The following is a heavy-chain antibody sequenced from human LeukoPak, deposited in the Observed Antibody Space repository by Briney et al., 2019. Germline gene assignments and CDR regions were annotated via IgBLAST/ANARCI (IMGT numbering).Heavy chain of an antibody. CDR1: GYTFTANY. J-gene: IGHJ4*02. D-gene: IGHD7-27*01. Sequence: ASVKVSFKASGYTFTANYVHWERQAPGQGLEWMGCINPNTGGTFFAQKFLGRVTMTRDTSITSPHMELSRLKSDDTAVYYCARRLNWGRFDYRGRGGLVSVSP. CDR3: ARRLNWGRFDY. CDR2: INPNTGGT. V-gene: IGHV1-2*02.